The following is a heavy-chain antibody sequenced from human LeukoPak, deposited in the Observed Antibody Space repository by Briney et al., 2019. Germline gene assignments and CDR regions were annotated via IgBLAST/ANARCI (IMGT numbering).Heavy chain of an antibody. D-gene: IGHD1-14*01. CDR1: GGSFSGYY. V-gene: IGHV4-34*01. Sequence: PSETLSLTCAVYGGSFSGYYWSWIRQPPGKGLEWIGEINHSGSTNYIPSLKSRVTISVDTSKNQFSLKLSSVTAADTAVYYCATNRPGVVPTDYFDYWGQGTLVTVSS. CDR3: ATNRPGVVPTDYFDY. CDR2: INHSGST. J-gene: IGHJ4*02.